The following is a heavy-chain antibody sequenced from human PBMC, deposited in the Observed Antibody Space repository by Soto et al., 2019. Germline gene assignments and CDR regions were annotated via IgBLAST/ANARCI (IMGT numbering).Heavy chain of an antibody. CDR2: IYYSGST. CDR3: ARKDFSGWYYFDY. D-gene: IGHD6-19*01. J-gene: IGHJ4*02. Sequence: SETLSLTCTVSGGSISSYYWSWIRQPPGKGLEWIGYIYYSGSTNYNPSLKSRVTISVDTSKNQFSLKLSSVTAADTAVYYCARKDFSGWYYFDYWGQGTLVTVSS. CDR1: GGSISSYY. V-gene: IGHV4-59*01.